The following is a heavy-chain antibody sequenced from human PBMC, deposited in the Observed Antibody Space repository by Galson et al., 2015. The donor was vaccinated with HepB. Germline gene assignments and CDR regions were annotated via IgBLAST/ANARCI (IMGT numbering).Heavy chain of an antibody. CDR3: ARPGDYYGRENPPDY. J-gene: IGHJ4*02. Sequence: SLRLSCAASGFTFSSYGMHWVRQAPGKGLEWVAVIWYDGSNKYYADSVKGRFTISRDNSKNTLYLQMNSLRAEDTAVHYCARPGDYYGRENPPDYWGQGTLVTVSS. D-gene: IGHD3-10*01. CDR1: GFTFSSYG. CDR2: IWYDGSNK. V-gene: IGHV3-33*01.